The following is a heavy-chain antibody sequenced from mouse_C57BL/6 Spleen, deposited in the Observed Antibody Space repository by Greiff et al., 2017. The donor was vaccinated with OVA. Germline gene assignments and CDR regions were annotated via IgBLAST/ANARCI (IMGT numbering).Heavy chain of an antibody. V-gene: IGHV14-4*01. CDR1: GFNIKDDY. CDR2: IDPENGDT. Sequence: EVQLQESGAELVRPGASVKLSCTASGFNIKDDYMHWVKQRPEQGLEWIGWIDPENGDTEHASKFQGKATITADTLSNTAYLQLSSLTSEDTAVYYCATGAWIAYWGQGTLVTVSA. J-gene: IGHJ3*01. CDR3: ATGAWIAY.